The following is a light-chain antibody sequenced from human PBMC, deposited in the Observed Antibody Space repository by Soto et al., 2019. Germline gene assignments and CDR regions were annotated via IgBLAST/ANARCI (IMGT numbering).Light chain of an antibody. CDR1: SSDVWSYNL. V-gene: IGLV2-23*01. J-gene: IGLJ2*01. CDR3: CSYAGRVV. CDR2: EGS. Sequence: QSALTQPASVSGSPGQSITISCTGTSSDVWSYNLVSWYQQHPGKAPKLMIYEGSKRPSGVSNRFSGSKSGNTASLTISGLQAEDEADYYCCSYAGRVVFCGGTKLT.